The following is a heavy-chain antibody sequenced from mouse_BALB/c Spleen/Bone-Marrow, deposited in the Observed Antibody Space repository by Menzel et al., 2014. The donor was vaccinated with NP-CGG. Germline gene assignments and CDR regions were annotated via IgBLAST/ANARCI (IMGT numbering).Heavy chain of an antibody. Sequence: QVQLQQSGAELMKPGASVKISCKATGYTFSSHWIEWVKQRPGHGLEWIGEILPGSGSTNYNEKFKGKATFTADTSSNTAYMQLSSLTSEDTAVYYCAREDGNHVGFAYWGQGTLVTVSA. J-gene: IGHJ3*01. D-gene: IGHD2-1*01. V-gene: IGHV1-9*01. CDR3: AREDGNHVGFAY. CDR2: ILPGSGST. CDR1: GYTFSSHW.